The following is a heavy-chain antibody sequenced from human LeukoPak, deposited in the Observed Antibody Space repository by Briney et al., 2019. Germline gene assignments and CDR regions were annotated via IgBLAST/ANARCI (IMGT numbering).Heavy chain of an antibody. V-gene: IGHV4-34*01. D-gene: IGHD2-2*01. CDR1: GGSFSGYY. Sequence: SETLSLTCAVYGGSFSGYYWSWIRQPPGKGLEWIGEINHSGSTNYNPSLKSRVTISVDTSKNQFSLKLSSVTAADTAVYYCARGASLSDFDYWGQGTLVAVSS. J-gene: IGHJ4*02. CDR3: ARGASLSDFDY. CDR2: INHSGST.